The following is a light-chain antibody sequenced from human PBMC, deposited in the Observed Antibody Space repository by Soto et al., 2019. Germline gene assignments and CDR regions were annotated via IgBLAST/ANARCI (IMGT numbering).Light chain of an antibody. CDR2: KAS. J-gene: IGKJ1*01. CDR3: QQYSSYPWT. Sequence: DIQMTQSPSTLSASVGDRVTITCRASQSINSWLAWYQQKPGKAPKLLIYKASNLESGVPSRFSGSGSGTEFTLTISSLQPDDVATYYCQQYSSYPWTFGQGTQVQI. CDR1: QSINSW. V-gene: IGKV1-5*03.